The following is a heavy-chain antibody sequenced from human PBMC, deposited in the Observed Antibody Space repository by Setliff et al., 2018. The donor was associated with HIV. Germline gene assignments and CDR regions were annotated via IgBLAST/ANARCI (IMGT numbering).Heavy chain of an antibody. V-gene: IGHV4-39*01. CDR1: GGSISSHY. CDR2: IHHSGTA. Sequence: PSETLSLTCTVSGGSISSHYWGWLRQPPGKGLEWIGSIHHSGTAYDNPSLKSRVTISVDPSKNQILLRLSSVTAADTAVYYCARLSGGMVPNYWGQGTLVTVSS. D-gene: IGHD3-10*01. J-gene: IGHJ4*02. CDR3: ARLSGGMVPNY.